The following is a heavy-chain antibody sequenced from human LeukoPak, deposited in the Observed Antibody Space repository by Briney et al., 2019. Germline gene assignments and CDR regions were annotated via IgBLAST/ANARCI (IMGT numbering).Heavy chain of an antibody. CDR2: IYPRDGST. D-gene: IGHD4-23*01. CDR3: ASSPDYRGNSGLFDY. J-gene: IGHJ4*02. CDR1: GYSFTSNY. V-gene: IGHV1-46*01. Sequence: ASVTVSCKASGYSFTSNYIHWVRQAPGQGLEWMGLIYPRDGSTSYAQKFQGRVTVTRDTSTSTVHMELSGLRSEDTAVYYCASSPDYRGNSGLFDYRGQGTLVTVSS.